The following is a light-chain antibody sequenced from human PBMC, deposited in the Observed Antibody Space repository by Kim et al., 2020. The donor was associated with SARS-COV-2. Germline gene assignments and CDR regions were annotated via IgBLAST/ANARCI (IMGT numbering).Light chain of an antibody. CDR1: QEIGNF. V-gene: IGKV1-27*01. CDR3: QKYNDGPMWT. Sequence: DFQMTQSPSSLSASLGDRVTITCRASQEIGNFLAWYQQKPGKPPRLLIYGAYTLQSGVSSRFSGSASGTDFTLTISGLQPAAIATYYCQKYNDGPMWTFGQGAKVE. J-gene: IGKJ1*01. CDR2: GAY.